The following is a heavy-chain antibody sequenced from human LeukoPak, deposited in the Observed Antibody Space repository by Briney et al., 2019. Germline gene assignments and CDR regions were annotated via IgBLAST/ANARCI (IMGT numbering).Heavy chain of an antibody. CDR2: INPSGGST. V-gene: IGHV1-46*01. Sequence: ASVKVSCKASGYTFTSCFMHWVRQAPGQGLEWMGLINPSGGSTTYAQKFQGRVTMTRDTSTSTVHMELSSLRPEDTAVYYCAIQKGTIFGDVSPLSKHFHHWGQGTLVTVSS. D-gene: IGHD3-3*01. J-gene: IGHJ1*01. CDR3: AIQKGTIFGDVSPLSKHFHH. CDR1: GYTFTSCF.